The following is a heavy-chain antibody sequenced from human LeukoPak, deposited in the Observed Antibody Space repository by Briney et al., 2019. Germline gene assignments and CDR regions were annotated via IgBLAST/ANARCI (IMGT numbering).Heavy chain of an antibody. CDR1: GFTFSSHW. J-gene: IGHJ5*02. D-gene: IGHD6-13*01. V-gene: IGHV3-7*01. Sequence: GGSLRLSCSASGFTFSSHWMSWVRQAPGRGLEWVANIKQDGSEKYYVDSVKGRFTISRDNAKNSLYLQMNSLGAEDTAVYYCARDLYHSSSWYRSGWFDPWGQGTLVTVSS. CDR3: ARDLYHSSSWYRSGWFDP. CDR2: IKQDGSEK.